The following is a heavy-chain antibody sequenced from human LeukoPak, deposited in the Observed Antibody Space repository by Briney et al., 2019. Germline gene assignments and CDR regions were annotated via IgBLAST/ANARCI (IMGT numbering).Heavy chain of an antibody. CDR3: ATGLSGYNHGGYFDY. V-gene: IGHV1-69*01. J-gene: IGHJ4*02. Sequence: SVKVSCKASGGTFSSYAISWVRQAPGQGLEWMGGIIPIFGTANYAQKFQGRVTITADESTSTAYMELSSLRSEDTAVYYCATGLSGYNHGGYFDYWGQGTLVTVSS. D-gene: IGHD5-18*01. CDR1: GGTFSSYA. CDR2: IIPIFGTA.